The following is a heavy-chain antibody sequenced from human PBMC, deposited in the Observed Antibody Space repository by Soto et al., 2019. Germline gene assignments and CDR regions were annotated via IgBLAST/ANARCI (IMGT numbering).Heavy chain of an antibody. CDR3: ARDYDYDFWGYDYYWMDV. D-gene: IGHD3-3*01. CDR2: VNPNSGDT. Sequence: QVQLVQSGAEVKKPGASVKVSCQASGYSFIDFYMHWVRQAPGQGLEWMGWVNPNSGDTKYAQKFQGRVTMTRDTSISKAYMELSRLRSDDTAVYYCARDYDYDFWGYDYYWMDVWGQGTTVTVSS. J-gene: IGHJ6*02. V-gene: IGHV1-2*02. CDR1: GYSFIDFY.